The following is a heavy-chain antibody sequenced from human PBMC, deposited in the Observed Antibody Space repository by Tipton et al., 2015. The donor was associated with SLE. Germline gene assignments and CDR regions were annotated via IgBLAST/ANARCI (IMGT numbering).Heavy chain of an antibody. CDR3: ARLQGLGPPFEY. CDR1: GFTITTYS. J-gene: IGHJ4*02. V-gene: IGHV1-18*01. CDR2: ISAYNGNT. D-gene: IGHD1-26*01. Sequence: QVQLVQSGAEVKKPGASVKVSCKASGFTITTYSITWVRQAPGQGLEWMGWISAYNGNTNYAQKFQGRVTMTTDTSTSTSYMELRSLRSDDTALYYCARLQGLGPPFEYWGQGTLVTVSS.